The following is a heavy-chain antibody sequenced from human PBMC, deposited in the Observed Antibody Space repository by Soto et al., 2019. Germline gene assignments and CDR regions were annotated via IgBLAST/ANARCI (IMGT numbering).Heavy chain of an antibody. V-gene: IGHV4-59*01. CDR1: GGSISSYY. CDR3: ARDRPDYYDSSDYYEITNWFDP. D-gene: IGHD3-22*01. Sequence: QVQLQESGPGLVKPSETLSLTCTVSGGSISSYYWSWIRQPPGKGLEWIGYIYYSGSTNYNPSLNSRVTKSVDTSKNQFPPKLSSVTAADTAVYYCARDRPDYYDSSDYYEITNWFDPWGQGTLVTVSS. CDR2: IYYSGST. J-gene: IGHJ5*01.